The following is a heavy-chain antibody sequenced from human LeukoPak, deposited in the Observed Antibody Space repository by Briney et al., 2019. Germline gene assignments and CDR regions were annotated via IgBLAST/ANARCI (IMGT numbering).Heavy chain of an antibody. J-gene: IGHJ4*02. CDR2: INIDGSSI. Sequence: GGSLRLSCAASGFTLNKYWMHWVRQAPGKGLVWVSRINIDGSSISYADSVRGRFTISRDNAKNTLYLQMNNLRAEDTAVYYCTRIPADRTFFDFWGQGTLVTVSS. D-gene: IGHD2-2*01. V-gene: IGHV3-74*01. CDR3: TRIPADRTFFDF. CDR1: GFTLNKYW.